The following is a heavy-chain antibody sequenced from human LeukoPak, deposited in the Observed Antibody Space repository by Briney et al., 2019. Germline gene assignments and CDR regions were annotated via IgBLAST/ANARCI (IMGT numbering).Heavy chain of an antibody. CDR2: IRYDGSNK. J-gene: IGHJ6*03. D-gene: IGHD5-12*01. Sequence: GGSLRLSCAASGFSFSSYGMHWVRQAPGKGLEWVAFIRYDGSNKYYADSVRGRFTISRDNSKNTLYLQMKSLRAEDTAVYYCAKGGGYEAQYYYYYLDVWGKGTTVTISS. CDR3: AKGGGYEAQYYYYYLDV. V-gene: IGHV3-30*02. CDR1: GFSFSSYG.